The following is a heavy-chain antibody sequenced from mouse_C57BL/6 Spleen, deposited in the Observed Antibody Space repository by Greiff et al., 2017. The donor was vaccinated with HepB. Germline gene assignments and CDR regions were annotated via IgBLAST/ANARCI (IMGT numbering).Heavy chain of an antibody. D-gene: IGHD3-2*02. Sequence: EVMLVESGGGLVKPGGSLKLSCAASGFTFSSYAMSWVRQTPEKRLEWVATISDGGSYTYYPDNVKGRFTISRDNAKNNLYLQMSHLKSEDTAMYYCARDGDSSGYPFAYWGQGTLVTVSA. CDR2: ISDGGSYT. J-gene: IGHJ3*01. CDR1: GFTFSSYA. V-gene: IGHV5-4*01. CDR3: ARDGDSSGYPFAY.